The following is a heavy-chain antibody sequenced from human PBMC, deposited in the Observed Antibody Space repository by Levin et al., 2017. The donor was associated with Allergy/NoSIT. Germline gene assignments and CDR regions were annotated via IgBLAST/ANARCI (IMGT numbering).Heavy chain of an antibody. CDR2: ISYDGSNK. V-gene: IGHV3-30*18. J-gene: IGHJ4*02. Sequence: TGGSLRLSCAASGFTFSSYGMHWVRQAPGKGLEWVAVISYDGSNKYYADSVKGRFTISRDNSKNTLYLQMNSLRAEDTAVYYCAKDLVTMVRGVISLDYWGQGTLVTVSS. D-gene: IGHD3-10*01. CDR3: AKDLVTMVRGVISLDY. CDR1: GFTFSSYG.